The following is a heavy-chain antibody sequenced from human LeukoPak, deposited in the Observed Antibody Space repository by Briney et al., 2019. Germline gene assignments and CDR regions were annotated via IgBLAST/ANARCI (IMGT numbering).Heavy chain of an antibody. CDR1: GYTSTSYA. J-gene: IGHJ4*02. CDR3: ARGDGYNFDFDY. Sequence: ASVKVSCKASGYTSTSYAMHWVRQAPGQRLEWMGWINARNGNTKYSQKFQGRVTITRDTSASTAYMELSSLRSEDTAVYYCARGDGYNFDFDYWGQGTLVTVSS. V-gene: IGHV1-3*01. D-gene: IGHD5-24*01. CDR2: INARNGNT.